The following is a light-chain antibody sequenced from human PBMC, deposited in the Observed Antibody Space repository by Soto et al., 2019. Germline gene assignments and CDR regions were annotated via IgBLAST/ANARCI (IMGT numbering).Light chain of an antibody. V-gene: IGKV1-5*03. CDR1: QTINSW. Sequence: DIQMTQSPSTLSASVRDRVTITCRASQTINSWLAWYQQRPGKAPRLLIYKASTLESGVPSRFSGSGSGTDFTLNISTRQPYDFATYYCQQYDSIPYTFGQGTKLDIK. CDR3: QQYDSIPYT. J-gene: IGKJ2*01. CDR2: KAS.